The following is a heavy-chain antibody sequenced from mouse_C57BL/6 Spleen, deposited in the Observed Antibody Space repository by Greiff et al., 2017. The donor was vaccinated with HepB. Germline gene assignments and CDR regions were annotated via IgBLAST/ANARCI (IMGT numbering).Heavy chain of an antibody. D-gene: IGHD3-2*02. V-gene: IGHV1-26*01. CDR3: ARSGSSGYAMDY. Sequence: EVQLQQSGPELVKPGASVKISCKASGYTFTDYYMNWVKQSHGKSLEWIGDINPNNGGTSYNQKFKGKATLTVDKSSSTAYMELRSLTSEDSAGYYCARSGSSGYAMDYWGQGTSVTVSS. CDR2: INPNNGGT. CDR1: GYTFTDYY. J-gene: IGHJ4*01.